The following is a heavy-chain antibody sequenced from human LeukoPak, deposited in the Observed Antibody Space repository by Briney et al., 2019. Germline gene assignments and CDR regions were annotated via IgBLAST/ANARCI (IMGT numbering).Heavy chain of an antibody. CDR1: GGSINGYY. CDR3: ARQEIGSCSSSSCYSFDY. D-gene: IGHD2-2*02. V-gene: IGHV4-34*01. Sequence: SETLSLTCAVYGGSINGYYWSWIRQPPGKGLEWIGEINHSESTNYNPSLKSRVSISIDTSKNQFSLKLLSSVTAADTAVYYCARQEIGSCSSSSCYSFDYWGQGTLVTVSS. J-gene: IGHJ4*02. CDR2: INHSEST.